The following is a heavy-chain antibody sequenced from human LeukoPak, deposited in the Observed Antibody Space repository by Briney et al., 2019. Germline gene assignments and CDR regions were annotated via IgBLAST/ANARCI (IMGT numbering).Heavy chain of an antibody. D-gene: IGHD5-24*01. CDR2: INPNSGGT. CDR3: ARAEIHGAFDI. V-gene: IGHV1-2*04. J-gene: IGHJ3*02. CDR1: GYTFTGYY. Sequence: ASVKVSCKASGYTFTGYYMHWVRQAPGQGLEWMGWINPNSGGTNYAQKFQGWVTMTRDTSISTAYMELSRLRSDDTAVYYYARAEIHGAFDIWGQGTMVTVSS.